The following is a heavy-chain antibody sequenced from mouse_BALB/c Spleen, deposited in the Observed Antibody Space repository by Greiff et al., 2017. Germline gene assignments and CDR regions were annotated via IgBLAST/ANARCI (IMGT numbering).Heavy chain of an antibody. V-gene: IGHV1S135*01. D-gene: IGHD2-3*01. J-gene: IGHJ3*01. Sequence: VQLQQSGAELVKPGASVKISCKASGYSFTSYYMHWVKQSHGKSLEWIGYIDPFNGGTSYNQKFKGKATLTVDKSSSTAYMHLSSLTSEDSAVYYCARSPSIDGYYGAWFAYWGQGTLVTVSA. CDR2: IDPFNGGT. CDR3: ARSPSIDGYYGAWFAY. CDR1: GYSFTSYY.